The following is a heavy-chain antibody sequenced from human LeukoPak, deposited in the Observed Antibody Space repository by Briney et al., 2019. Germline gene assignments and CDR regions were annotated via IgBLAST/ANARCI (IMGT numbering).Heavy chain of an antibody. CDR1: GFTFSSYG. J-gene: IGHJ6*03. V-gene: IGHV3-30*02. Sequence: GGSLRLSCAASGFTFSSYGMHWVRQAPGKGLECVAFIRFDGSNKFYVDSVRGRFTISRDNSKNTLYLQMNSLRGEDTAVYYCAREYSTSSDYYSYYMDVWGKGTTVTVSS. CDR3: AREYSTSSDYYSYYMDV. D-gene: IGHD6-6*01. CDR2: IRFDGSNK.